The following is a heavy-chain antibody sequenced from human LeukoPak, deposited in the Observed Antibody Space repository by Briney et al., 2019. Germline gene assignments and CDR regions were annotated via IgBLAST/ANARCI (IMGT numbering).Heavy chain of an antibody. D-gene: IGHD3-16*01. CDR3: ARVGGTNYYYYGMDV. CDR1: GGSISSGNYY. J-gene: IGHJ6*02. Sequence: SETLSLTCTVSGGSISSGNYYWSWIRQHPGKGLEWIGYIHHSGSTYYNPSLKSRVIISVDTSKNQFSLKLSSVTAADTAVYYCARVGGTNYYYYGMDVWGQGTTVTVSS. CDR2: IHHSGST. V-gene: IGHV4-31*03.